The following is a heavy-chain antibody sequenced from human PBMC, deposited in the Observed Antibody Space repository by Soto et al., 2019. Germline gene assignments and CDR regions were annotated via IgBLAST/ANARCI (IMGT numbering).Heavy chain of an antibody. D-gene: IGHD3-3*01. V-gene: IGHV3-48*01. CDR3: ARERSYYDFWSGYYSWYYGMDV. Sequence: PGGSLRLSCATSGFTFSSYSMNWVRQAPGKGLEWISFISASGTRYYADSVKGRFTVSRDNAQNSLYLQMNSLRAEDTAVYYCARERSYYDFWSGYYSWYYGMDVWGQGTTVTVSS. J-gene: IGHJ6*02. CDR2: ISASGTR. CDR1: GFTFSSYS.